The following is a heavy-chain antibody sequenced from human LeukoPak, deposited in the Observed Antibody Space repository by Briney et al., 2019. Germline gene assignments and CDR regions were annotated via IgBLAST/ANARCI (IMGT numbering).Heavy chain of an antibody. D-gene: IGHD3-22*01. J-gene: IGHJ4*02. CDR1: GFTFSSYW. V-gene: IGHV3-74*01. CDR2: VNSDGSSI. CDR3: ATPLDYYDSSGYHQGGD. Sequence: GGSLRLSCAASGFTFSSYWMHWVRQGPGKGPVWVSRVNSDGSSIRYADSVKGRFTISRDNAKNTLSLQMNSLRAEDTAVYYCATPLDYYDSSGYHQGGDWGQGTLVTVSS.